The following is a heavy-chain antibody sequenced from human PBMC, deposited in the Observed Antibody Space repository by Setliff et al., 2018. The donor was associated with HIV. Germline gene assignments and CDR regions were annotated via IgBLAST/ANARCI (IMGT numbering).Heavy chain of an antibody. V-gene: IGHV1-18*01. D-gene: IGHD2-2*01. J-gene: IGHJ5*02. Sequence: VSCKASGYTFTSYGTGWVRQAPGQGLEWMGWISPYNGHTNYAQKLQGRVTMTTDTSTSTTYMELTSLRSDDTAVYYCARWSCGRATCYDSPYNWFDPWGQGTLVTVSS. CDR1: GYTFTSYG. CDR3: ARWSCGRATCYDSPYNWFDP. CDR2: ISPYNGHT.